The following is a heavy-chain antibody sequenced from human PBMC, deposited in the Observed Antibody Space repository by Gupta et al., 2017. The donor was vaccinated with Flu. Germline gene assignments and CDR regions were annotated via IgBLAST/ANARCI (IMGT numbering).Heavy chain of an antibody. J-gene: IGHJ1*01. CDR2: ITKSSNYI. CDR3: ARASSHYFDSRGH. CDR1: GFTFSDHS. D-gene: IGHD3-22*01. Sequence: EVQLVESGGGLVKPGWSLRLSCAASGFTFSDHSMNWVRQAPGKGLEWVSSITKSSNYIYYADSVKGRFTISRDNAKNSLYLQMNSLRAEDTAVYYCARASSHYFDSRGHWGQGTLVTVSA. V-gene: IGHV3-21*02.